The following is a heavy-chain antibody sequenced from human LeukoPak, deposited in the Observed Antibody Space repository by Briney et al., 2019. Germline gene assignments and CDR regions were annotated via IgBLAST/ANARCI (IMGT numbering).Heavy chain of an antibody. V-gene: IGHV4-39*07. CDR3: ARCGDGYNAYCEAFVI. J-gene: IGHJ3*02. Sequence: SETLSLTCTVSGGSISSSSYYWGWIRQPPGKGLEWIGSIYYSGSTYYNPSLKSRVTISVDTSKNQFSLQLSSVTAADTAVYFCARCGDGYNAYCEAFVIWGHGTMVTVSS. D-gene: IGHD5-24*01. CDR2: IYYSGST. CDR1: GGSISSSSYY.